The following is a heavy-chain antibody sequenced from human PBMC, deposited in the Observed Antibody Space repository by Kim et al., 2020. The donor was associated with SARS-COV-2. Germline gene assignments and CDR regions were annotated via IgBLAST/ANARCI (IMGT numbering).Heavy chain of an antibody. Sequence: SETLSLTCTVSGGSISSYYWSWIRQPAGKGLEWIGRIYTSGSTNYNPSLKSRVTMSVDTSKNQFSLKLSSVTAADTAVYYCARIIEPEILEWLPANYYYYGMDVWGQGTTVTVSS. CDR1: GGSISSYY. CDR3: ARIIEPEILEWLPANYYYYGMDV. CDR2: IYTSGST. J-gene: IGHJ6*02. V-gene: IGHV4-4*07. D-gene: IGHD3-3*01.